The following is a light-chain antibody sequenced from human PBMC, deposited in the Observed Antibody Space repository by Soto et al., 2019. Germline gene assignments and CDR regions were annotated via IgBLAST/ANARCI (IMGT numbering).Light chain of an antibody. Sequence: EIVLTQSPATLSLSPGERATLSCRASQSVSSYLAWYQQKPGQAPRLLIYDASNRATGIPARFSGSGSGTDFTLTISSLQTEDFAVYDCQQRSNWPITFGQGTRLEIK. CDR1: QSVSSY. CDR2: DAS. CDR3: QQRSNWPIT. V-gene: IGKV3-11*01. J-gene: IGKJ5*01.